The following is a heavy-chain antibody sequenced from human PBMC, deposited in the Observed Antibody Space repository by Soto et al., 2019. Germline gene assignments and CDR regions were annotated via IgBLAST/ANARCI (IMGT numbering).Heavy chain of an antibody. J-gene: IGHJ6*03. CDR2: ISSSSSYI. CDR1: GFTFSTYS. CDR3: ARGVAVAANPHYYYMGV. D-gene: IGHD6-19*01. V-gene: IGHV3-21*01. Sequence: GGSLRLSCAASGFTFSTYSMNWVRQAPGKGLEWVSSISSSSSYIYYADSVRGRFTISRDNAKNSLYLQMNSLRAEDTAVYYCARGVAVAANPHYYYMGVWGKGTTVTVS.